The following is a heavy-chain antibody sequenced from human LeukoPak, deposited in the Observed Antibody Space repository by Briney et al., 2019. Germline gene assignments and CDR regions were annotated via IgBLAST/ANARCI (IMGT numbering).Heavy chain of an antibody. CDR1: GGSISSISYY. CDR2: IYYSGST. CDR3: ARLYGNFQNYYDY. J-gene: IGHJ4*02. Sequence: SETLSLTCTVSGGSISSISYYWGWIRQPPGKGLEWIGHIYYSGSTFYNPSLKSRVTISVDTSKNQFSLKLRSVTAADTAMFYCARLYGNFQNYYDYWGQGTLVAVSS. V-gene: IGHV4-39*07. D-gene: IGHD1-7*01.